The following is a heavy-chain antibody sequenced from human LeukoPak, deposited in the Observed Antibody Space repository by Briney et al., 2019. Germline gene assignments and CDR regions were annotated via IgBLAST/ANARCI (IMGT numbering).Heavy chain of an antibody. V-gene: IGHV1-2*02. D-gene: IGHD2-2*01. J-gene: IGHJ4*02. CDR1: GYIFTDYY. CDR3: ARGEADIVVVPAAIIRDF. Sequence: ASVKVSFKASGYIFTDYYMHWVRQAPGRGLEWMGWINPNSGGPHYAQKFQGRVTMTRDTSISTAYMELSSLRSDDTAVYYCARGEADIVVVPAAIIRDFWGQGTLVTVSS. CDR2: INPNSGGP.